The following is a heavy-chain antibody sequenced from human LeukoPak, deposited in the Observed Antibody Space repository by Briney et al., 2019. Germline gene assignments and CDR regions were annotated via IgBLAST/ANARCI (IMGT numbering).Heavy chain of an antibody. CDR3: AKNGDRGAYCTGGTCYPYFYYYMDV. CDR2: ISGTGGTT. D-gene: IGHD2-15*01. Sequence: GGSLRLSCAASGFTFSSHAMSWVRQAPGKGLEWVSAISGTGGTTYYADSVKGRFTISRDNSKNTLYLQMNSLRAEDTAIYYCAKNGDRGAYCTGGTCYPYFYYYMDVWGKGTTVTI. J-gene: IGHJ6*03. CDR1: GFTFSSHA. V-gene: IGHV3-23*01.